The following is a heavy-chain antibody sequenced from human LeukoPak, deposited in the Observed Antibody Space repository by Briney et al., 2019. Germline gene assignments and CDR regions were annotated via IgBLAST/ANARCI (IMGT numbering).Heavy chain of an antibody. CDR3: ARDHGGGADSSGPWPGY. CDR1: GYTFTRYG. CDR2: ISAYNGNT. J-gene: IGHJ4*02. V-gene: IGHV1-18*01. Sequence: ASVTVSCKASGYTFTRYGISWVRQAPGQGLEWMGWISAYNGNTNYAQKLQGRVTMTTDTSTSTAYMELRSLRSDDTAVYYCARDHGGGADSSGPWPGYWGQGTLVTVSS. D-gene: IGHD3-22*01.